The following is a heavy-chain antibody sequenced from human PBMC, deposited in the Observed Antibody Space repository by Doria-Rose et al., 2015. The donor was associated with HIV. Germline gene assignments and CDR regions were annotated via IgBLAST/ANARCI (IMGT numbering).Heavy chain of an antibody. CDR1: GVSLSSPGMG. Sequence: QVQLVQSGPVLVKPTETLTLTCTVSGVSLSSPGMGVSWIRQPPGKALEWLANISSNDERSYKSSRKSRLTISRGTSKRQVVLTMTDMDPVDTATYYCARIKSSRWYHKYYFDFWGQGTLVIVSA. D-gene: IGHD6-13*01. V-gene: IGHV2-26*01. J-gene: IGHJ4*02. CDR3: ARIKSSRWYHKYYFDF. CDR2: ISSNDER.